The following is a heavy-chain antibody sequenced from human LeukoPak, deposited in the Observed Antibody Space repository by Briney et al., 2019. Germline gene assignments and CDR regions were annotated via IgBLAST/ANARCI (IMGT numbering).Heavy chain of an antibody. CDR3: ASAGATYYYDSSGYEGLDY. Sequence: GASVKVSCKASGYTLTSYGISWVRQAPGQGLEWMGWISAYNGNTNYAQKLQGRVTMTTDTSTSTAYMELRSLRSDDTAVYYCASAGATYYYDSSGYEGLDYWGQGTLVTVSS. CDR2: ISAYNGNT. J-gene: IGHJ4*02. V-gene: IGHV1-18*01. CDR1: GYTLTSYG. D-gene: IGHD3-22*01.